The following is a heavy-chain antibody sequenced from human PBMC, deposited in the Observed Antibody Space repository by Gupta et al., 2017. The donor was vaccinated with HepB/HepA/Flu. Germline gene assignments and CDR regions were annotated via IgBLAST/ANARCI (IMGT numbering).Heavy chain of an antibody. CDR3: AIWAGSDAFDI. V-gene: IGHV3-74*01. Sequence: EVKLVESGGGLVQPGGSLRLSCAASGFTFSSYWRTWVRQAPGKGLVWVSRINSDGSSTSYADSVKGRFTISIDNAKNTLYLQMNSLRAEDTAVYYCAIWAGSDAFDIWGQGTMVTVAS. J-gene: IGHJ3*02. CDR2: INSDGSST. CDR1: GFTFSSYW. D-gene: IGHD3-10*01.